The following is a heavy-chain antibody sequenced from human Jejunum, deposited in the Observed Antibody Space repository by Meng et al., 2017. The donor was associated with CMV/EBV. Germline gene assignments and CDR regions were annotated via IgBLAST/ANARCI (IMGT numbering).Heavy chain of an antibody. Sequence: SSLAMQWARQTPGKGLGWGASNSYHGENKYYIDSVKGRFTISRDNFQAALYLRMNSVRPEDTAVYYCARDKSSSSATVYYFDYWGQGAPVTVSS. CDR3: ARDKSSSSATVYYFDY. CDR2: NSYHGENK. V-gene: IGHV3-30*14. CDR1: SSLA. D-gene: IGHD2/OR15-2a*01. J-gene: IGHJ4*02.